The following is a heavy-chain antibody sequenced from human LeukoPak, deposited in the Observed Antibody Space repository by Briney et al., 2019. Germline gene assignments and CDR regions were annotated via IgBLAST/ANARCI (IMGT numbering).Heavy chain of an antibody. V-gene: IGHV1-2*02. Sequence: ASVKVSCKASGFTFTDYYMHWERQAPGQGLEWMGWINPNTGGTDYAQNFQGRVTLTRDTSMTTAYMDLSRLTSDDTAVYYCAPGGTGTTTTFFDYWGQGTLVTVSS. CDR1: GFTFTDYY. J-gene: IGHJ4*02. D-gene: IGHD1-1*01. CDR3: APGGTGTTTTFFDY. CDR2: INPNTGGT.